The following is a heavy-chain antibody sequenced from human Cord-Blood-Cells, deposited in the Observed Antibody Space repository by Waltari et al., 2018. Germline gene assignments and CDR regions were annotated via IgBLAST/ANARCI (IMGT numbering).Heavy chain of an antibody. CDR3: ARGITMVRGVTGWFDP. CDR2: IYTSGST. V-gene: IGHV4-4*07. J-gene: IGHJ5*02. Sequence: VQLQASGPGLVKPSETLSLTGTVSGGSISCYSWSWLRQPAGKGLEWIGRIYTSGSTNYNPSLKSRVTMSVDTSKNQFSLKLSSVTAADTAVYYCARGITMVRGVTGWFDPWGQGTLVTVSS. CDR1: GGSISCYS. D-gene: IGHD3-10*01.